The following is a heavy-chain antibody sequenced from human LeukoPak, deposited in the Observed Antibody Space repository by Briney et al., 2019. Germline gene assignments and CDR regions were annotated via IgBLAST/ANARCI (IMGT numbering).Heavy chain of an antibody. J-gene: IGHJ5*02. CDR1: GFTVSSND. D-gene: IGHD2-21*02. V-gene: IGHV3-53*01. CDR3: AKIPSRVVVTATP. Sequence: GGSLRLSCAASGFTVSSNDMSWVRQAPGKGLECISVIYSGGSTDYADSVKGRLTISRDNSKNTLYLQMNSLRAEDTAVYYCAKIPSRVVVTATPWGQGTLATVSS. CDR2: IYSGGST.